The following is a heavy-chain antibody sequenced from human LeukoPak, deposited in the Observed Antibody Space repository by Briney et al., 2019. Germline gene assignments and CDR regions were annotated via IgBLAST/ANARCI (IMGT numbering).Heavy chain of an antibody. J-gene: IGHJ3*02. Sequence: ASVKVSCKASGYTFTSYGISWVRQAPGQGIEWMGWINPMSGGTNYAQMFQGRVTITRDTSISTAYMELSRVRSDDTAVYYCARDWNYYHSSAYYLDIWGQGTMVTVSS. D-gene: IGHD3-22*01. CDR1: GYTFTSYG. V-gene: IGHV1-2*02. CDR3: ARDWNYYHSSAYYLDI. CDR2: INPMSGGT.